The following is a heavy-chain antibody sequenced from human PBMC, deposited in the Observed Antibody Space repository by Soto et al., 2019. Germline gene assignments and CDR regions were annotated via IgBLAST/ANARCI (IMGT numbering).Heavy chain of an antibody. CDR2: IYYSGST. Sequence: SETLSLTCTVSGGSIIGSSYYWVWIRQPPGKGLEWIGSIYYSGSTYYNPSLKSRVTISVDTSKNQFSLKLSSVTAADTAVYYCARSSAVITTLDYFDYWGQGTLVTVS. V-gene: IGHV4-39*01. D-gene: IGHD3-22*01. J-gene: IGHJ4*02. CDR3: ARSSAVITTLDYFDY. CDR1: GGSIIGSSYY.